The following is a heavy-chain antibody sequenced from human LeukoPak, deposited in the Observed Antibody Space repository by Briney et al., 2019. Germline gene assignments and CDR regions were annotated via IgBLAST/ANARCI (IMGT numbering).Heavy chain of an antibody. V-gene: IGHV3-30*02. CDR3: AKDRLVRVDYFDY. CDR2: IRYDGSNK. CDR1: GFTFSSYG. J-gene: IGHJ4*02. Sequence: PGGSLRLSCAASGFTFSSYGMHWVRQAPGKGLEWVAFIRYDGSNKYYADSVKGRFTISRDNSKNTLYLQMNSLRAEDTAVYYRAKDRLVRVDYFDYWGQGTLVTVSS. D-gene: IGHD6-19*01.